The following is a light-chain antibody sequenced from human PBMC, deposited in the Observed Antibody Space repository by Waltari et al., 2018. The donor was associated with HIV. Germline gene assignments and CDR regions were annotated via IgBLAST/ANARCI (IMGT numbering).Light chain of an antibody. J-gene: IGLJ1*01. CDR2: QDS. Sequence: SYELTQPPSVSVSPGQTASITCSGDKLGDKYACWYQQKPGQSPVLVIYQDSKRPSGIPERFSGSNSGNTATLTISGTQAMDEADYYCQAWDSSTEGYVFGTGTKVTLL. V-gene: IGLV3-1*01. CDR1: KLGDKY. CDR3: QAWDSSTEGYV.